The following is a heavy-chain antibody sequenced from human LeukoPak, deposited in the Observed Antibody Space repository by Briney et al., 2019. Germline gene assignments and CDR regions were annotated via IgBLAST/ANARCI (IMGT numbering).Heavy chain of an antibody. CDR2: ISWNSGSI. J-gene: IGHJ4*02. CDR1: GFTFDDYA. D-gene: IGHD2-2*01. V-gene: IGHV3-9*01. Sequence: GGSLRLSCAASGFTFDDYAMHWVRQAPGKGLEWVSGISWNSGSIFYADSVKGRFTISRDNAKNSLYMQMNSLRPEDTAVYYCARFVAPAAMGFDYWGQGTVVTVSS. CDR3: ARFVAPAAMGFDY.